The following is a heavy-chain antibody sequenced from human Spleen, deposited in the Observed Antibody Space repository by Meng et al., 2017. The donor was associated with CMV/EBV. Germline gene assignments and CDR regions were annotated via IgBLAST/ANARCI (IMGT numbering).Heavy chain of an antibody. CDR1: GFTFSNAW. CDR2: IKSKTDGETT. V-gene: IGHV3-15*01. Sequence: GGSLKISCAASGFTFSNAWMSWVRQAPGKGLEWVGRIKSKTDGETTDYAAPVKGRFTISRDDSKNTLYLQMNSLKTEDTAVYYCIVGATPLDYWGQGTLVTVSS. CDR3: IVGATPLDY. J-gene: IGHJ4*02. D-gene: IGHD1-26*01.